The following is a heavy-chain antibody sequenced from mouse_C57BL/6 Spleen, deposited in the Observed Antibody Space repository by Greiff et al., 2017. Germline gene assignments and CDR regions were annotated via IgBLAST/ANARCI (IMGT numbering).Heavy chain of an antibody. D-gene: IGHD2-1*01. CDR3: AREKDYGNYRYFDV. J-gene: IGHJ1*03. CDR1: GYAFSSYW. CDR2: IYPGDGDT. V-gene: IGHV1-80*01. Sequence: VQLQQSGAELVKPGASVKISCKASGYAFSSYWMNWVKQRPGKGLEWIGQIYPGDGDTNYNGKFKGKATLTADKSSSTAYMQLSSLTSEDSAVYFCAREKDYGNYRYFDVWGTGTTVTVSS.